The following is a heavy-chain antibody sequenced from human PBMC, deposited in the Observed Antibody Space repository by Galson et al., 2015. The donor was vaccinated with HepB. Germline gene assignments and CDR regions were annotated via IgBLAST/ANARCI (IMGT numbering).Heavy chain of an antibody. Sequence: TLSLTCTVFGGSISSGYYYWGWIRQPPGNGLEWTGYIYYSGSTYYNPSLKSRVTISVDTSKNQFSLKPRSATAADTAVYYCARGNIAAAGTWRNYYYYYGMDVWGQGTTVTVSS. V-gene: IGHV4-30-4*01. CDR2: IYYSGST. CDR3: ARGNIAAAGTWRNYYYYYGMDV. CDR1: GGSISSGYYY. D-gene: IGHD6-13*01. J-gene: IGHJ6*02.